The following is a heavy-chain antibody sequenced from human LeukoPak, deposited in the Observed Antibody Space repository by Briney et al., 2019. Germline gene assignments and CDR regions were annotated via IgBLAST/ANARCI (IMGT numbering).Heavy chain of an antibody. J-gene: IGHJ4*02. V-gene: IGHV3-7*01. Sequence: GGSLRLSCAASGFNFGAFSMSWVRQAPGKGLGWVTYMNEYASDIFYVDSVKGRFTISRDNAKNSLYLQMNSLRAEDTAVYYCARPRGCGSARCNNFDYWGQGILVTVSS. D-gene: IGHD2-2*01. CDR3: ARPRGCGSARCNNFDY. CDR1: GFNFGAFS. CDR2: MNEYASDI.